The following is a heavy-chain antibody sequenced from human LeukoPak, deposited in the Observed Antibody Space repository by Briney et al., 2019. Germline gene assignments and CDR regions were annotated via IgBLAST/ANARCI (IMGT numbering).Heavy chain of an antibody. CDR3: AKVKTHWYFDN. CDR1: GFPFSTND. Sequence: PGGSLRLSCAASGFPFSTNDMSWVRQAPGKGLEWVSAISGSASGGTTYEDSVKGRLTISRDNSKGTLYLQMNSLRAEDTAVYYCAKVKTHWYFDNWGRGTLVTVSS. CDR2: ISGSASGGT. J-gene: IGHJ4*02. D-gene: IGHD1-1*01. V-gene: IGHV3-23*01.